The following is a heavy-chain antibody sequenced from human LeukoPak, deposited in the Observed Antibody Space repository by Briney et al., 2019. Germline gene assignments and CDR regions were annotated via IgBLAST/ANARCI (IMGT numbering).Heavy chain of an antibody. Sequence: PSETLSLTCTVSGGSISSSSYYWGWIRQPPGKGLEWIGSIYYSGSTNYNPSLKSRVTLSIDTSKNQLSLKLTSVTAADTAVYYCARDNVVGVVMVDFWGQGTLVTVSS. CDR1: GGSISSSSYY. V-gene: IGHV4-39*07. J-gene: IGHJ4*02. D-gene: IGHD3-3*01. CDR2: IYYSGST. CDR3: ARDNVVGVVMVDF.